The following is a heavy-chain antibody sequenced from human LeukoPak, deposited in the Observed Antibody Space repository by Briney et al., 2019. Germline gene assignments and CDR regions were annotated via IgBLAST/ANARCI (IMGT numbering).Heavy chain of an antibody. V-gene: IGHV3-11*04. J-gene: IGHJ5*02. Sequence: GGSLRLSCAASGFTFDDYDMSWIRQAPGKGLEWVSYISSSGSTIYYADSVKGRFTISRDNAKNSLYLQMNSLRAEDTAVYYCARDPGRVGATGWFDPWGQGTLVTVSS. D-gene: IGHD1-26*01. CDR1: GFTFDDYD. CDR2: ISSSGSTI. CDR3: ARDPGRVGATGWFDP.